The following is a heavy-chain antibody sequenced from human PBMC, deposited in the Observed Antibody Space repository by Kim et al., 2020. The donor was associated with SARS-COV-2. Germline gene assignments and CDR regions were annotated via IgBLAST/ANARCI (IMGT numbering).Heavy chain of an antibody. CDR3: ATGPNYDILTGYPIGPSYYYYGMDV. CDR2: FDPEDGET. CDR1: GYTLTELS. Sequence: ASVKVSCKVSGYTLTELSMHWVRQAPGKGLEWMGGFDPEDGETIYAQKFQGRVTMTEDTSTDTAYMELSSLRSEDTAVYYCATGPNYDILTGYPIGPSYYYYGMDVWGQGTTVTVSS. D-gene: IGHD3-9*01. V-gene: IGHV1-24*01. J-gene: IGHJ6*02.